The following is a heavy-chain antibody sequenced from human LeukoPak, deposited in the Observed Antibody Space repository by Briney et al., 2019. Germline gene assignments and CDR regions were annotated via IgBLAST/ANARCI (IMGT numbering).Heavy chain of an antibody. J-gene: IGHJ4*02. CDR1: GFTVSSNY. CDR3: ARDPKYGDLDY. D-gene: IGHD4-17*01. Sequence: GGSLRLSCAASGFTVSSNYMTWVRQAPGQGLEWVSVIYFGGTTYYADSVKGRFTISRDNAKNILYLQMKSLRVDDTAVYYCARDPKYGDLDYWGQGTLVTVSS. CDR2: IYFGGTT. V-gene: IGHV3-53*01.